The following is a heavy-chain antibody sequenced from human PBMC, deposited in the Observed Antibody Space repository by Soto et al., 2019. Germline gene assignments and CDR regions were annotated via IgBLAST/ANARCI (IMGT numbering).Heavy chain of an antibody. J-gene: IGHJ5*02. CDR3: ATGGPRYCSSTSCQSPFDP. Sequence: GASVKVSCKVSGYTLTELSMHWVRQAPGKGLEWMGGFDPEDGETIYAQKFQGRVTMTEDTSTDTAYMELSSLRSEDTAVYYCATGGPRYCSSTSCQSPFDPWGQGALVTVSS. V-gene: IGHV1-24*01. D-gene: IGHD2-2*01. CDR2: FDPEDGET. CDR1: GYTLTELS.